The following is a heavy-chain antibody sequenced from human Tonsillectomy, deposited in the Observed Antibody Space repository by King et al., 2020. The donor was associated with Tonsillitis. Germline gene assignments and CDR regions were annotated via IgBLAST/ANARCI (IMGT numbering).Heavy chain of an antibody. CDR3: ARVRDHSSGWYFDF. J-gene: IGHJ4*02. CDR1: GGTLIIYA. CDR2: VIPSFTTT. D-gene: IGHD6-19*01. V-gene: IGHV1-69*06. Sequence: VQLVESGAEVKKPGSSVTVSCTASGGTLIIYAFSWVRQAPGQGLEWMGGVIPSFTTTTYAQKFQDRVSITADKSTATSYMELTSLRSEDTAVYYCARVRDHSSGWYFDFWGQGTLVTVSS.